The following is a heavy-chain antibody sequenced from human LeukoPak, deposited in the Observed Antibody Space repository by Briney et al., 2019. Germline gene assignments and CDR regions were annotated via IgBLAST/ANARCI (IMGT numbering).Heavy chain of an antibody. D-gene: IGHD6-13*01. J-gene: IGHJ4*02. CDR2: ISTNGGST. V-gene: IGHV3-64*01. CDR3: AGGSSWYRGIDY. CDR1: GFTFSSYA. Sequence: GGSLRFSCAASGFTFSSYAMYWVRQAPGKGLEYVSAISTNGGSTYYANSVKGRFTISRDNSKNTLYLQMGSLRAEDMAVYYCAGGSSWYRGIDYWGQGTLVTVSS.